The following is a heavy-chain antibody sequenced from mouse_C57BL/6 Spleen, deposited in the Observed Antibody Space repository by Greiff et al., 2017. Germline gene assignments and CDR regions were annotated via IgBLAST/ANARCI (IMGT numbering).Heavy chain of an antibody. D-gene: IGHD2-10*01. CDR2: IRNNANGYTT. CDR3: ARSLPSFFDY. Sequence: EVQLVESGGGLVQPGGSLSLSCAASGFTFTDYYMSWVRQPPGKALEWLGFIRNNANGYTTEYSASVKGRFTISRDNSHSILYLLMNALSAEDSATYYCARSLPSFFDYWGQGTTLTVSS. CDR1: GFTFTDYY. V-gene: IGHV7-3*01. J-gene: IGHJ2*01.